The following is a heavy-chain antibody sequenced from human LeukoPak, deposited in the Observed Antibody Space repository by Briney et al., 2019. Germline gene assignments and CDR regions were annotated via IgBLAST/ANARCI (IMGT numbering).Heavy chain of an antibody. CDR1: GGSFSGYY. CDR2: INHSGST. V-gene: IGHV4-34*01. CDR3: VSAYCGGDCYHSLLTN. Sequence: SETLSLTCAVYGGSFSGYYWSWIRQPPGKGLEWIGEINHSGSTNYNPSLKSRVTISVDTSKNQFSLRLTSLTAADTAVYYCVSAYCGGDCYHSLLTNWGQGILVTVSS. J-gene: IGHJ4*02. D-gene: IGHD2-21*02.